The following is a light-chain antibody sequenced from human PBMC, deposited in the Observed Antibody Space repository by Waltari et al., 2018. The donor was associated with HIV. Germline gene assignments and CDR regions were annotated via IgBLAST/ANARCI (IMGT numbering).Light chain of an antibody. V-gene: IGLV1-44*01. Sequence: QSVLTQPPSASATPGQTVTISCSGSKSNVGSNTVNWFQQLPGTAPKRLIFSNDLRSSGVPDLFSGSKSGTSASLAITGLQSEDEGNYYCATWDDSLNAWVFGGGTKVT. CDR3: ATWDDSLNAWV. J-gene: IGLJ3*02. CDR2: SND. CDR1: KSNVGSNT.